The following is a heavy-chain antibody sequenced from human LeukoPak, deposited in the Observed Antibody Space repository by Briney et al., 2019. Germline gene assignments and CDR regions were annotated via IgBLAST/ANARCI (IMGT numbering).Heavy chain of an antibody. CDR1: GGSFSGYY. CDR2: INHSGST. CDR3: ARGPAELAPLFFDY. V-gene: IGHV4-34*01. Sequence: SETPSLTCAVYGGSFSGYYWSWIRQPPGKGLEWIGEINHSGSTNYNPSLKSRVTISVDTSKNQFSLKLSSVTAADTAVYYCARGPAELAPLFFDYWGQGTLVTVSS. D-gene: IGHD6-13*01. J-gene: IGHJ4*02.